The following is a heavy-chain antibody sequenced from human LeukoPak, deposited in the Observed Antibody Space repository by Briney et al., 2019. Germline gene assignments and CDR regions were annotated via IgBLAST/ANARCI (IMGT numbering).Heavy chain of an antibody. V-gene: IGHV3-73*01. J-gene: IGHJ4*02. CDR3: TRSRYSSSWYFDY. CDR1: GFTFSGSA. D-gene: IGHD6-13*01. CDR2: IRSKANSYAT. Sequence: GGSLRLSCAASGFTFSGSAMHWVRQASGKGREWVGRIRSKANSYATAYAASVKGRFTISRDDSKNTAYLQMNSLKTEDTAVYYCTRSRYSSSWYFDYWGQGTLVTVSS.